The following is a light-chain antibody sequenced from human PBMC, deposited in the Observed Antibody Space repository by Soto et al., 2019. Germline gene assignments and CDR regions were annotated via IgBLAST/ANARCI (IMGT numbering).Light chain of an antibody. Sequence: QSALTQPASVSGSPGQSITISCTGSSSDVGGYNYVSWYQQQHPGKAPKLMIYDVSNRPSGVSTRFSGSKSGNTASLTISGLQAEDEADYYCSSYTTCSTVVFGGGTKLTVL. CDR2: DVS. CDR3: SSYTTCSTVV. V-gene: IGLV2-14*03. CDR1: SSDVGGYNY. J-gene: IGLJ2*01.